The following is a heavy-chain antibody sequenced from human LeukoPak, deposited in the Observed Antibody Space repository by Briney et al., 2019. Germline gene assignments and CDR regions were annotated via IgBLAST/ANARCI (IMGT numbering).Heavy chain of an antibody. CDR2: ISAYNGNT. CDR3: AREQGDYDSSGYYRFADY. Sequence: ASVKVSCKASGYTFTSYGISWVRQAPGQGLEWMGWISAYNGNTNYAQKLQGRVTVTTDTSTSTAYMELRSLRSDDTAVYYCAREQGDYDSSGYYRFADYWGQGTLVTVSS. CDR1: GYTFTSYG. V-gene: IGHV1-18*01. D-gene: IGHD3-22*01. J-gene: IGHJ4*02.